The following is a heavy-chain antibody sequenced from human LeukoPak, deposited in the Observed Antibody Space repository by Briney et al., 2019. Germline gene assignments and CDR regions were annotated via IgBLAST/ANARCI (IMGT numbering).Heavy chain of an antibody. CDR3: ARASWGFDP. Sequence: AAVKVSCKASGYTFTVFYMHWVRQAPGQGLEWMGWINPNSGGTNYAQKFQGRVTMTRDTSISTVYMELRSLRSDDTAVYYCARASWGFDPWGQGSPVTVSS. J-gene: IGHJ5*02. CDR1: GYTFTVFY. D-gene: IGHD3-16*01. CDR2: INPNSGGT. V-gene: IGHV1-2*02.